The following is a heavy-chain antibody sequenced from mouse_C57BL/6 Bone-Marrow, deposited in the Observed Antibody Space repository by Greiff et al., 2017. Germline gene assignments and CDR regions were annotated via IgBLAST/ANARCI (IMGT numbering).Heavy chain of an antibody. D-gene: IGHD1-1*02. Sequence: QVQLQQSGAELMTPGASVKLSCTATGYTFTGYCIEWVKQRPGHGLEWIGEILPGGGSTNYNAKFTGKATFTADTSSNAAYVQLSSLTTEDSANYYCARGGWAGCAYGGQGTLVTVSA. V-gene: IGHV1-9*01. CDR2: ILPGGGST. CDR3: ARGGWAGCAY. J-gene: IGHJ3*01. CDR1: GYTFTGYC.